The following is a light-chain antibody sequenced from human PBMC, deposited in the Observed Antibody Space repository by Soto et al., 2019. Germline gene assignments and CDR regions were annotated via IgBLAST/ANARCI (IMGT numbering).Light chain of an antibody. V-gene: IGKV4-1*01. CDR1: QSVLYSSNNKNY. Sequence: DIVMTQSPDSLAVSLGERATNNCRSRQSVLYSSNNKNYLAWYQHKXGQPPKXXIYWASTRESGVPDRFSGSGSGTDFTLTISSLQAEDVAVYYCQQYYSTPPTFGQGTKVDIK. J-gene: IGKJ1*01. CDR2: WAS. CDR3: QQYYSTPPT.